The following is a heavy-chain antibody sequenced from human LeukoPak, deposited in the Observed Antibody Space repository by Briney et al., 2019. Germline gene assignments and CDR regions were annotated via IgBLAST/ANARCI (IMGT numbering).Heavy chain of an antibody. V-gene: IGHV3-23*01. CDR1: GFTFSTYP. J-gene: IGHJ4*02. D-gene: IGHD4-11*01. CDR2: ISSRGGST. Sequence: GGSLRLSCAASGFTFSTYPMSWVRQAPGKGLDCVAGISSRGGSTYYADSVKGRFDVSRDNSKNTLYLQRKSLRVEDTAVYFCARDYSSAYWGEGTLVTVPS. CDR3: ARDYSSAY.